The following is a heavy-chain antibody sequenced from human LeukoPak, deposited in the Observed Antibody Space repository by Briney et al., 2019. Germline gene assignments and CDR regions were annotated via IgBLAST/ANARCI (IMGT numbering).Heavy chain of an antibody. CDR2: ISFDDTNK. CDR1: GFTFTKYA. D-gene: IGHD5-24*01. V-gene: IGHV3-30-3*01. Sequence: GGSLRLSCVASGFTFTKYAMDWVRQAPGEGLEWVASISFDDTNKVYADSMEGRITISRDNSKNTLFLQMNNLRSEDTAVYFCARPSPPGDGYNPPDHWGQGTLVTVSS. CDR3: ARPSPPGDGYNPPDH. J-gene: IGHJ4*02.